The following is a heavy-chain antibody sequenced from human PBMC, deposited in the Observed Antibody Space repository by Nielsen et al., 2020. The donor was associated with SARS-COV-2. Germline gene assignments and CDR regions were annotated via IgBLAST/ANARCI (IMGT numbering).Heavy chain of an antibody. V-gene: IGHV3-33*01. CDR3: ARDRYDNSGTDYFDY. J-gene: IGHJ4*02. D-gene: IGHD3-22*01. Sequence: GGSLRLSCAASGFTFSSYGMHWVRQAPGKGLEWVAVIWYDESNKYYADSVKGRLTISRDNSKNTLYLQMNSLRAEDTAVYYCARDRYDNSGTDYFDYWGQGTLVTVSS. CDR2: IWYDESNK. CDR1: GFTFSSYG.